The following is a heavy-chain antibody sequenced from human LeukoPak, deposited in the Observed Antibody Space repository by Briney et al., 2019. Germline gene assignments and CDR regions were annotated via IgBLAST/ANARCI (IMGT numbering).Heavy chain of an antibody. CDR2: ISSSGSTI. CDR1: GFTFSSYE. J-gene: IGHJ4*02. Sequence: GGSLRLSCAASGFTFSSYEMNWVRQAPGKGLEWVSYISSSGSTIYYADSVKGRFTISRDNAKNSLYLQMNSLRAEDTAVYYCAAVDWQGFDYWGQGTLVTVSS. V-gene: IGHV3-48*03. D-gene: IGHD2-2*01. CDR3: AAVDWQGFDY.